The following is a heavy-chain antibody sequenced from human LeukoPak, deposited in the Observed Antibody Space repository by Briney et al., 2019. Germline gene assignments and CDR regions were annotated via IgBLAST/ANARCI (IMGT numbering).Heavy chain of an antibody. J-gene: IGHJ4*02. V-gene: IGHV3-66*02. CDR3: ARDCSGGSCFVFDY. Sequence: GGSLRLSCTASGFTVSTNYMSWVRQAPGKGLEWVSVIYRGGSTYYADSVKGRFTISRDNSKNTLYLQMNSLRAEDTAVYYCARDCSGGSCFVFDYWGQGTLVTVSS. D-gene: IGHD2-15*01. CDR1: GFTVSTNY. CDR2: IYRGGST.